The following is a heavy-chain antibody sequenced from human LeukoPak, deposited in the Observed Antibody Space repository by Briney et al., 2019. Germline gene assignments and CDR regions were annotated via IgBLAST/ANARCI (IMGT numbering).Heavy chain of an antibody. CDR3: AREKARYSSSWNYFDY. J-gene: IGHJ4*02. V-gene: IGHV3-23*01. CDR1: GFIFSSYA. CDR2: ISGSGGST. Sequence: PGGSLSLSFAASGFIFSSYAMSWVRQAPGKGLEWVSAISGSGGSTYYADSVKGRFTISRDNSKNTLYLQMNSLRAEDTAVYYCAREKARYSSSWNYFDYWGQGTLVTVSS. D-gene: IGHD6-13*01.